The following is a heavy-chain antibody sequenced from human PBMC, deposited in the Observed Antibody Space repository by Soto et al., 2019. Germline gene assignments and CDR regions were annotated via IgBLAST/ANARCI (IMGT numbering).Heavy chain of an antibody. CDR2: IYYSGST. CDR1: GGSISSYY. Sequence: SETLSLTCTVSGGSISSYYWSWIRQPPGKGLEWIGYIYYSGSTNYNPSLKSRVTISVDTSKNQFSLKLSSVTAADTAVYYCARHDYGDLFDYWGQGTLVTVSS. CDR3: ARHDYGDLFDY. J-gene: IGHJ4*02. V-gene: IGHV4-59*08. D-gene: IGHD4-17*01.